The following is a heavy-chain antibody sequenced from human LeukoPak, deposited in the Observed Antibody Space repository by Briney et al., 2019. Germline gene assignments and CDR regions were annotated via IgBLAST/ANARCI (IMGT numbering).Heavy chain of an antibody. Sequence: ASVKVSCKASGYTFTSYGISWVRQAPGQGLEWMGGIIPIFGTANYAQKFQGRVTITADESTSTAYMELSSLRSEDTAVYYCAREVYDSSGYTIDYWGQGTLVTVSS. V-gene: IGHV1-69*13. CDR2: IIPIFGTA. D-gene: IGHD3-22*01. CDR1: GYTFTSYG. J-gene: IGHJ4*02. CDR3: AREVYDSSGYTIDY.